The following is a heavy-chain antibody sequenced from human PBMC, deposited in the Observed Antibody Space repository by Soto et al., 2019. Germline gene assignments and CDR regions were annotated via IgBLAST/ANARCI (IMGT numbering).Heavy chain of an antibody. CDR2: ISASGRST. J-gene: IGHJ6*02. Sequence: LRLSCAASGLTFSTSAMSWVRQAPGKGLEWVSLISASGRSTDYADSVKGRFTISRDNSKSTVYLQMNSLRADDTAVYYCAKDPPSEKLQPDYGMDVWGQGTTVTVSS. CDR3: AKDPPSEKLQPDYGMDV. V-gene: IGHV3-23*01. CDR1: GLTFSTSA. D-gene: IGHD2-15*01.